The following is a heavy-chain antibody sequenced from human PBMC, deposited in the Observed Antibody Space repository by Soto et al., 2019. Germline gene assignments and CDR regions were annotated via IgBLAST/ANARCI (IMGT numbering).Heavy chain of an antibody. D-gene: IGHD6-19*01. CDR3: ASVAYSCGWSFDY. V-gene: IGHV1-18*04. Sequence: RASVKVSCKASGYTFTSYGISWVRQAPGQGLEWMGWISAYNGNTNYAQKLQGRVTMTTDTSTSTAYMELRSLRADDTTVYYCASVAYSCGWSFDYWGKGTLVTVSS. J-gene: IGHJ4*02. CDR2: ISAYNGNT. CDR1: GYTFTSYG.